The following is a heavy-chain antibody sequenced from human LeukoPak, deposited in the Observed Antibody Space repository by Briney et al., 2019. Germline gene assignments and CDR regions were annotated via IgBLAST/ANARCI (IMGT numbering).Heavy chain of an antibody. CDR3: ARDRGAARPGWFDP. D-gene: IGHD6-6*01. CDR2: INPNSGGT. CDR1: GYTFTGYY. J-gene: IGHJ5*02. V-gene: IGHV1-2*02. Sequence: ASVKVSCKASGYTFTGYYMHWVRQAPGQGLEWMGWINPNSGGTNYAQKFQGRVTMTRDTSISTAYMELSRLRSDDTAVYYCARDRGAARPGWFDPWGQGTLVTVSS.